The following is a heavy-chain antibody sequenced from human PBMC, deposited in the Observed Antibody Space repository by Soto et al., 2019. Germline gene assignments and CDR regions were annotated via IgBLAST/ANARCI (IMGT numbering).Heavy chain of an antibody. Sequence: PSETLSLTCAFYGVSFSDYSWSWIRQPPGKGLEWIGSIYYSGNTYYNPSLQSRVAMSIDTSNNHFSLKLSSATAADTAVYYCAAYDILTVYFPQYSFDYWGQGALVTSPQ. D-gene: IGHD3-9*01. CDR3: AAYDILTVYFPQYSFDY. CDR2: IYYSGNT. J-gene: IGHJ4*02. V-gene: IGHV4-34*01. CDR1: GVSFSDYS.